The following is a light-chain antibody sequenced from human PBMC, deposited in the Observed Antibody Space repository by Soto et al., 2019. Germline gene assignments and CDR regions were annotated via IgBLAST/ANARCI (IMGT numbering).Light chain of an antibody. Sequence: DIQMTQSPSSLSASVGDRVTITCRASQGISAFLAWFQQKPGKAPKRLIYAASSLESGVPSRFSGSGFGTEFTLTISSLQPEDFATYYCLQHNTFPFTFGPGTKVDIK. V-gene: IGKV1-17*01. CDR3: LQHNTFPFT. J-gene: IGKJ3*01. CDR2: AAS. CDR1: QGISAF.